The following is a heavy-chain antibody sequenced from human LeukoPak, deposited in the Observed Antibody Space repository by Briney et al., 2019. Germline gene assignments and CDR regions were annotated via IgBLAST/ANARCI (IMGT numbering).Heavy chain of an antibody. CDR2: IYYSGST. V-gene: IGHV4-61*08. Sequence: SSETLSLTCTVSGDSISSDDYYWSWIRQPPGKGLEWIGYIYYSGSTNYNPSLKSRVTISVDTSKNQFSLKLSSVTAADTAVYYCARGGAYYYDSSGYYLGYWGQGTLVTVSS. J-gene: IGHJ4*02. D-gene: IGHD3-22*01. CDR1: GDSISSDDYY. CDR3: ARGGAYYYDSSGYYLGY.